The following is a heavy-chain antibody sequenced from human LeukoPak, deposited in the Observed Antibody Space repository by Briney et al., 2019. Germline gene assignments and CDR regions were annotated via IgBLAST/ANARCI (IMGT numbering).Heavy chain of an antibody. CDR1: GFSFSRYY. V-gene: IGHV3-11*01. D-gene: IGHD1-26*01. Sequence: GGSLRLSCAASGFSFSRYYMSWVRQTPGKALEWISYIPTSGTSVQYADSVRGRFTASRDDAKNSLHLQMDSLRVEDTVVYYCTRAVGLGPGAHFDQWGQGALVIVSS. CDR3: TRAVGLGPGAHFDQ. CDR2: IPTSGTSV. J-gene: IGHJ4*02.